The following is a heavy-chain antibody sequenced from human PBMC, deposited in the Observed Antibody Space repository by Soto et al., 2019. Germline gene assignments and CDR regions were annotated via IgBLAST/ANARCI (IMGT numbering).Heavy chain of an antibody. D-gene: IGHD3-9*01. CDR1: GYTLTRDA. V-gene: IGHV1-3*01. CDR3: ARSETGYSRFDY. J-gene: IGHJ4*02. Sequence: ASMEVSLKASGYTLTRDAIHWVLQAPGQRLEWIGRINAGNGDTKYSQEFQGRVTITRDTSASAAYMEMSTLGSEDTSIYYCARSETGYSRFDYWGQGTQVTVSS. CDR2: INAGNGDT.